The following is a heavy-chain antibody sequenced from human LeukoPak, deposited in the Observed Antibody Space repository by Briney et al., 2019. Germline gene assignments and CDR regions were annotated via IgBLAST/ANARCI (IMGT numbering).Heavy chain of an antibody. J-gene: IGHJ4*02. CDR1: GFTFSSHA. V-gene: IGHV3-74*01. Sequence: GGSLRLSCAASGFTFSSHAMHWVRQAPGKGLVWVSRIDGDGSSTNYADSVKGRFTISRDNAKNTLYLQMNSLRAEDTAVYYCARGYSGYFYYWGQGTLVTVSS. CDR2: IDGDGSST. CDR3: ARGYSGYFYY. D-gene: IGHD5-12*01.